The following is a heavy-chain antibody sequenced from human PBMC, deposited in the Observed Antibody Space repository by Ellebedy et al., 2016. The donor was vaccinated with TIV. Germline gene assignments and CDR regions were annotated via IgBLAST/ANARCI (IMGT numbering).Heavy chain of an antibody. Sequence: SETLSLTCAVYGGSFSSYYWSWVRQPPGKGLEWIGYIYYSGSTNYNPSLKSRVTISVDTSKNQFSPKLSSVTAADTAVYFCAKYYCPNGVCYHFDYWGRGTLVTVSS. D-gene: IGHD2-8*01. CDR1: GGSFSSYY. V-gene: IGHV4-59*01. CDR2: IYYSGST. CDR3: AKYYCPNGVCYHFDY. J-gene: IGHJ4*02.